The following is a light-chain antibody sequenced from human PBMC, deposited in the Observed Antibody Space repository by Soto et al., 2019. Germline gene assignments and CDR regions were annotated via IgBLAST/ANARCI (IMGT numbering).Light chain of an antibody. J-gene: IGKJ4*01. CDR2: DAS. V-gene: IGKV3-11*01. CDR3: PQRSNWRVT. CDR1: QSVSSY. Sequence: EIVLTQSPATLSLSPGERATLSCRASQSVSSYLAWYQQKPGQAPRLLIYDASNRATGIPARFRGSGSGTDFTPTIRSLKPDDFAVYDCPQRSNWRVTSGGETKVPIK.